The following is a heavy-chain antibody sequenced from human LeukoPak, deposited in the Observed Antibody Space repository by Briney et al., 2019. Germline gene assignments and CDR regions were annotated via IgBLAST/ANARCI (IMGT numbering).Heavy chain of an antibody. J-gene: IGHJ5*02. Sequence: GGSLRLSCAASGFTFNSYAMYWVRQAPGKGLEWISGIFGSGGSPHYADSVKGRFTISRDNSKNTLYLQMNSLRAEDTAVYYCAKDKDGDYRWFDPWGQGTLVTVSS. CDR1: GFTFNSYA. CDR3: AKDKDGDYRWFDP. D-gene: IGHD4-17*01. V-gene: IGHV3-23*01. CDR2: IFGSGGSP.